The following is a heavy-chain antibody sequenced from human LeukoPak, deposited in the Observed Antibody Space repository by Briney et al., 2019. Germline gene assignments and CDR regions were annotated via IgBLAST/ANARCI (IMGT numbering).Heavy chain of an antibody. CDR1: GFTFSSYA. V-gene: IGHV3-23*01. CDR3: AKDLILRSKNGYYFDY. D-gene: IGHD2-8*01. Sequence: PGASLRLSCAASGFTFSSYAMSWVRQAPGKGLERVSAISGSGGSTYYADSVKGRFTISRDNSKHTLYLQMNSLRAEHTAVYYCAKDLILRSKNGYYFDYWGQGTLVTLSS. CDR2: ISGSGGST. J-gene: IGHJ4*02.